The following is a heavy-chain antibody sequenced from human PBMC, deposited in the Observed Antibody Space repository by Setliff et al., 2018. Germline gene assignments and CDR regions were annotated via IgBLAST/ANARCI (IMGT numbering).Heavy chain of an antibody. CDR1: GYTFTSYG. Sequence: ASVKVSCKASGYTFTSYGISWVRQAPGQGLEWMGWISAYNGNTNSAQKLQGRVTMTTDASTSTAYMELRSLRSDDTAVYYCAKGQDIVVVTAFNWGQGTLVTVSS. J-gene: IGHJ4*02. CDR2: ISAYNGNT. D-gene: IGHD2-21*02. V-gene: IGHV1-18*01. CDR3: AKGQDIVVVTAFN.